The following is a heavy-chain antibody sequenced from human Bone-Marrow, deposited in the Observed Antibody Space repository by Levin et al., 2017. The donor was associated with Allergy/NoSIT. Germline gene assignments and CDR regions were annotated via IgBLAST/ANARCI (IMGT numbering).Heavy chain of an antibody. CDR3: ARRGLAAERPFDS. CDR1: GGAIRSGGYY. CDR2: IYDSRST. D-gene: IGHD6-13*01. J-gene: IGHJ4*02. V-gene: IGHV4-31*03. Sequence: SETLSLTCTVSGGAIRSGGYYWNWIRQHPGKGLEWIGYIYDSRSTLYNPSLKSRVTISVDTSKNQFSLQMSSVMAADTAVYYCARRGLAAERPFDSWGQGTLVTVSS.